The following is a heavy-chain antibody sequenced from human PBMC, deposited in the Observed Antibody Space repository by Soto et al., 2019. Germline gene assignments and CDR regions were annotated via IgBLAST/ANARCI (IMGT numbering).Heavy chain of an antibody. V-gene: IGHV3-7*05. CDR1: GFTFSSYW. Sequence: GGSLRLSCAASGFTFSSYWMSWVRQAPGKGLEWVANIKQDGSEKYYVDSVKGRFTISRDNAKNSLYLQMNSLRAEDTAVYYCASWGVIVVVPAASRVNYYGMDVWGQGTTVTVSS. CDR3: ASWGVIVVVPAASRVNYYGMDV. J-gene: IGHJ6*02. CDR2: IKQDGSEK. D-gene: IGHD2-2*01.